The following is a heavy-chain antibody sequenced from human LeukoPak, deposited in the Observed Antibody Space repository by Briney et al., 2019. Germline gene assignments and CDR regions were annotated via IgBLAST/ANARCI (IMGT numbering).Heavy chain of an antibody. CDR1: GFTFSSNA. CDR3: AKAREASRLRYGMDV. Sequence: PGGSLRLSCAASGFTFSSNAMNWVRHAPGKGLEWVSGSNDKGDYTYYADSVRGRFTISRDNSKNMLYLQMNSLRVEDTALYYCAKAREASRLRYGMDVWGQGTTVTVSS. V-gene: IGHV3-23*01. J-gene: IGHJ6*02. D-gene: IGHD3-16*01. CDR2: SNDKGDYT.